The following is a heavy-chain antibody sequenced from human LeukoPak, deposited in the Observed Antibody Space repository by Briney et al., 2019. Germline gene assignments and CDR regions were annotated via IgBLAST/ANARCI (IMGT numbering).Heavy chain of an antibody. V-gene: IGHV5-51*01. D-gene: IGHD5-24*01. CDR1: GYSFTSYW. J-gene: IGHJ1*01. CDR2: IYPGDSDT. CDR3: ARLLEMAPRNEYFQH. Sequence: GESLKISCKGSGYSFTSYWIGWVRQMPGKGLEWMGIIYPGDSDTRYSPSFQGQVTSSADKSISTAYLQWSSLKASDTAMYYCARLLEMAPRNEYFQHWGQGTLVTVSS.